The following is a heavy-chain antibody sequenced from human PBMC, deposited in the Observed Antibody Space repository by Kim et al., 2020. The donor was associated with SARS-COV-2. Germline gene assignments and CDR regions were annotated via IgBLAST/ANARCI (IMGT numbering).Heavy chain of an antibody. J-gene: IGHJ4*02. CDR2: ISGSGGST. Sequence: GGSLRLSCAASGFTFSSYAMSWVRQAPGKGLEWVSAISGSGGSTYYADSVKGRFTISRDNSKNTLYLQMNSLRAEDTAVYYCAKDLSTHYYYDSSGYGPFGYWGQGTLVTVSS. CDR1: GFTFSSYA. CDR3: AKDLSTHYYYDSSGYGPFGY. D-gene: IGHD3-22*01. V-gene: IGHV3-23*01.